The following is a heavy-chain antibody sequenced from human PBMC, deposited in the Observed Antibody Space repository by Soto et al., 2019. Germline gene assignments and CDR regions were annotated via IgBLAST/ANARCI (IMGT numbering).Heavy chain of an antibody. J-gene: IGHJ5*02. D-gene: IGHD2-15*01. CDR1: GFTFSSYG. Sequence: PGGSLRLSCAASGFTFSSYGMHWVRQAPGKGLEWVAVIRYDGSNKYYADSVKGRFTISRDNSKNTLYLQTNSLRAEDTAVYYCARVALAGSLRFDPWGQGTLVTVSS. CDR2: IRYDGSNK. V-gene: IGHV3-33*01. CDR3: ARVALAGSLRFDP.